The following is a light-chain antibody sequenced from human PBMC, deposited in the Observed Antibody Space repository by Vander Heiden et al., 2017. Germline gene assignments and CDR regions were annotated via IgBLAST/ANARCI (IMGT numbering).Light chain of an antibody. CDR1: SSDVGSYNL. CDR2: EVS. J-gene: IGLJ1*01. V-gene: IGLV2-23*02. Sequence: SALTQPAPVSVSPEQSITISCTGTSSDVGSYNLVSWYQQHPGNAPKLMIYEVSKRPSGVSNRFSGSKSGNTASPTTSGLQAEDEADYYCCSYAGSSTFVFGTGTKLTVL. CDR3: CSYAGSSTFV.